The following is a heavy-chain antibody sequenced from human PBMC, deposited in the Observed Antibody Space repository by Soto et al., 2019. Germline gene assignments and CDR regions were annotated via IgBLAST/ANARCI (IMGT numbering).Heavy chain of an antibody. CDR2: LSKDGANE. CDR1: GFILSNYA. CDR3: AKDPSTGSADY. J-gene: IGHJ4*02. V-gene: IGHV3-23*01. Sequence: EVQLLESGGDLVRPGESLRLSCKASGFILSNYAMNWVRQAPGKGLEWVSTLSKDGANEHYADSVKCRFTISRDGSKNNLYLQMNSLRAEDTAMYYCAKDPSTGSADYWGQGTQVTVSS. D-gene: IGHD3-9*01.